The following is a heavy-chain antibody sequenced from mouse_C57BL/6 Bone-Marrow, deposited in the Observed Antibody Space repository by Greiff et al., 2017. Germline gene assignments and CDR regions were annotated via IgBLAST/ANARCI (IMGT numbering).Heavy chain of an antibody. D-gene: IGHD1-1*01. J-gene: IGHJ1*03. Sequence: EVQRVESGGGLVKPGGSLKLSCAASGFTFSDYGMHWVRQAPEKGLEWVAYISSGSSTIYYADTVQGRFTISRDNAKNTLFLQMTSLRSEDTAMYYCARDTTVVEGDWYFDVWGTGTTVTVSS. CDR1: GFTFSDYG. CDR3: ARDTTVVEGDWYFDV. CDR2: ISSGSSTI. V-gene: IGHV5-17*01.